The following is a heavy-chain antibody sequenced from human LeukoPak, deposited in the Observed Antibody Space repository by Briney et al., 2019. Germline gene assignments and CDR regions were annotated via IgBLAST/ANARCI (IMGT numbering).Heavy chain of an antibody. CDR3: ARGYDSSGYYDY. V-gene: IGHV3-23*01. CDR2: ISTSGGRT. CDR1: GFTFSSCA. J-gene: IGHJ4*02. D-gene: IGHD3-22*01. Sequence: GGSLRLSCAASGFTFSSCAMSWVRQAPGKGLEWVSAISTSGGRTFYADSVKGRFTISRDNSKNTLYLQMNSLRAEDTAVYYCARGYDSSGYYDYWGQGTLVTVSS.